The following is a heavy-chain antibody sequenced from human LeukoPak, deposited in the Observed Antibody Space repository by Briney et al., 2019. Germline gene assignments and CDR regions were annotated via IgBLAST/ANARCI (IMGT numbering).Heavy chain of an antibody. D-gene: IGHD6-13*01. V-gene: IGHV2-70*11. CDR2: IDWDDDK. J-gene: IGHJ5*02. CDR3: ARTTIIGIAGAGIDP. Sequence: GSGPTLVKPTQTLTLTCTFSGFSLTTSGMSVSWIRRPPGKALEWLARIDWDDDKYYSTSLKTRLTISKDTSKNQVVLTITNMDPVDTATYYCARTTIIGIAGAGIDPWGQGTLVTVSS. CDR1: GFSLTTSGMS.